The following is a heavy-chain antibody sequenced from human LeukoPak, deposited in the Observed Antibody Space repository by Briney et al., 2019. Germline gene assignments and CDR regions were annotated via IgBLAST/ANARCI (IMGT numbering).Heavy chain of an antibody. CDR3: ARDRIKSGSYYFDY. CDR2: ISGRSSTI. CDR1: AFTFSDYS. J-gene: IGHJ4*02. D-gene: IGHD1-26*01. Sequence: PGGSLRLSCAASAFTFSDYSMNWVRQAPGKGLEWVSYISGRSSTIYYADSVKGRFTISRDNAKNSMYLQMNSLRAEDTAVYYCARDRIKSGSYYFDYWGQATLVTVSS. V-gene: IGHV3-48*01.